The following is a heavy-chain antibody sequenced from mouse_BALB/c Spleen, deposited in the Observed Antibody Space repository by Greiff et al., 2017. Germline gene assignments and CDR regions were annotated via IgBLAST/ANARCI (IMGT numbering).Heavy chain of an antibody. CDR1: GFTFSSYG. Sequence: EVKLMESGGDLVKPGGSLKLSCAASGFTFSSYGMSWVRQTPDKRLEWVATISSGGSYTYYPDSVKGRFTISRDNAKNTLYLQMSSLKSEDTAMYYCARQRGLYDGYPWFAYWGQGTLVTVSA. V-gene: IGHV5-6*01. CDR3: ARQRGLYDGYPWFAY. J-gene: IGHJ3*01. D-gene: IGHD2-3*01. CDR2: ISSGGSYT.